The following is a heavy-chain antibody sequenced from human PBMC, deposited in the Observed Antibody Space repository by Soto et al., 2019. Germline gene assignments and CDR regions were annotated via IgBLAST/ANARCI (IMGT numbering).Heavy chain of an antibody. CDR1: GGSMSEYF. V-gene: IGHV4-59*01. D-gene: IGHD3-10*01. CDR3: GRGGYDGSGSPYPAY. CDR2: IYYLGST. J-gene: IGHJ4*02. Sequence: SDTLSLTCSVSGGSMSEYFWSWIRQSPGKGLEWIGYIYYLGSTDYNPSLKSRVTISVDTSKMHSSLSLTTVTVADTAVYYCGRGGYDGSGSPYPAYWGPGTQVTVSS.